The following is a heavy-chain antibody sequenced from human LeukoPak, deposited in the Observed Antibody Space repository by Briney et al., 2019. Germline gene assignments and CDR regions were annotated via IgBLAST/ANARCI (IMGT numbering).Heavy chain of an antibody. J-gene: IGHJ5*02. D-gene: IGHD5-18*01. V-gene: IGHV4-34*01. CDR1: GGSFSGYY. CDR2: INHSGST. Sequence: SETLSLTCAVYGGSFSGYYWSWIRQPPGKGLEWIGEINHSGSTNYNPSLKSRVTISVDTSKNQFSLKLSSVTAADTAVYYCARGRKGLRYGAMVDPWGQGTLVTVSS. CDR3: ARGRKGLRYGAMVDP.